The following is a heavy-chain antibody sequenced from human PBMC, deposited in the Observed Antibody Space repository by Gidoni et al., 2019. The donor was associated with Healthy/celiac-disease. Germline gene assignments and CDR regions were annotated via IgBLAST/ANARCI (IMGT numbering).Heavy chain of an antibody. J-gene: IGHJ4*02. Sequence: EVQLLESGGGLVQPGGSLRLSCAASGFTCSSYAMSWFRQAPGKGLEWVSAISGSGGSTYSADSVKGRFTISRDNSKNTLYLQMNSLRAEDTAVYYCAKDRSFYGSGSLIDYGGQGTLVTVSS. V-gene: IGHV3-23*01. CDR3: AKDRSFYGSGSLIDY. CDR1: GFTCSSYA. D-gene: IGHD3-10*01. CDR2: ISGSGGST.